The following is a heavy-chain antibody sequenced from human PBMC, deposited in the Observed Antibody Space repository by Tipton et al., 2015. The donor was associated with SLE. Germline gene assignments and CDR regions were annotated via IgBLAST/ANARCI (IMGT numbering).Heavy chain of an antibody. D-gene: IGHD3-10*01. CDR3: ARSSATGFYYMDV. Sequence: GLVKPSETLSLTCTVSGGSISSYYWSWIRQPPGKGLEWIGYIYYSGSTNYNPSLKSRVTISVDTSKNEFSLKLSSVTAADTAVYYCARSSATGFYYMDVWGKGTTVTVSS. CDR1: GGSISSYY. V-gene: IGHV4-59*01. J-gene: IGHJ6*03. CDR2: IYYSGST.